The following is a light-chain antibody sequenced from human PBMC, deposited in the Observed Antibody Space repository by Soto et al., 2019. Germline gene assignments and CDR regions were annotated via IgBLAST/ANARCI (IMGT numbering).Light chain of an antibody. CDR1: QSVSSY. CDR3: QHRMNWPLT. J-gene: IGKJ5*01. V-gene: IGKV3-11*01. Sequence: EIVFTQSPATLSLSPGERATLSCRASQSVSSYLLWYQQKPGQAPRLLIYDASNRATGIPARFSGSGSETDFTLTISSLEPEDFAVYYCQHRMNWPLTCGQGTRREIK. CDR2: DAS.